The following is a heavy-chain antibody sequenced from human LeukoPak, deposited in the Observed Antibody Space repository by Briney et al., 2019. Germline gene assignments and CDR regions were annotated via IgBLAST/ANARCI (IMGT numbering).Heavy chain of an antibody. CDR3: ARERGWTRGYFDY. CDR2: IYYSGST. J-gene: IGHJ4*02. CDR1: GSAITNYY. Sequence: SETLSLTCGVSGSAITNYYWSWIRQPPGKGLEWIGYIYYSGSTNYNPSLKSRVTISVDTSKNQFSLKLSSVTAADTAVYYCARERGWTRGYFDYWGQGTLVTVSS. D-gene: IGHD2-15*01. V-gene: IGHV4-59*01.